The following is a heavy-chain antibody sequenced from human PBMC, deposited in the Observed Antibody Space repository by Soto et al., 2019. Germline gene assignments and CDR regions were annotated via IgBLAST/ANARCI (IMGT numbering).Heavy chain of an antibody. V-gene: IGHV4-34*01. CDR2: INHSGST. J-gene: IGHJ6*02. Sequence: SETLSLTCAVYGGSFSGYYWSWIRQPPGKGLEWIGEINHSGSTNYNPSLKSRVTISVDTSKNQFSLKLSSVTAADTAVYYCARGRGGNSFRYYYYGMDVWGQGTTVTVSS. CDR3: ARGRGGNSFRYYYYGMDV. D-gene: IGHD2-21*02. CDR1: GGSFSGYY.